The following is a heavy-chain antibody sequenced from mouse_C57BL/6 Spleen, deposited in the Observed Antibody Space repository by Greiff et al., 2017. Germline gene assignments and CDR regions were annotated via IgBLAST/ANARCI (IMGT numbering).Heavy chain of an antibody. CDR3: ARPGYYYVRYFDV. CDR2: IDPSDSYT. J-gene: IGHJ1*03. D-gene: IGHD1-1*01. V-gene: IGHV1-69*01. Sequence: MPGQGLEWIGEIDPSDSYTNYNQKFKGKSTLTVDKSSSTAYMQLSSLTSEDSAVYYCARPGYYYVRYFDVWGTGTTVTVSS.